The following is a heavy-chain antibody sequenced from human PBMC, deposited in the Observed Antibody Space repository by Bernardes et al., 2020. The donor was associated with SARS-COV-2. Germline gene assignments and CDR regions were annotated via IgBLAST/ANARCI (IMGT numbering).Heavy chain of an antibody. CDR2: IYYSGDN. CDR1: GDSTSRNGYY. Sequence: SETLSLTCAVSGDSTSRNGYYWSWIRKQPGKGLEWIGYIYYSGDNYYAPSLKSRVAMSVDTSKNQFSLRLNSVTAADTAVYFCARMGTSRELDYWSQGALVTVSS. J-gene: IGHJ4*02. V-gene: IGHV4-31*11. D-gene: IGHD1-7*01. CDR3: ARMGTSRELDY.